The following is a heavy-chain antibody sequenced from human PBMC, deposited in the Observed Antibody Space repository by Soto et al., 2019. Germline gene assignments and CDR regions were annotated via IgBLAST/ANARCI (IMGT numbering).Heavy chain of an antibody. D-gene: IGHD1-7*01. CDR2: VFHAGNT. Sequence: QVHLQQWGAGLLKPSGTLSLTCTVSGGSFTEAYWTWVRQSPGRGLEWIGEVFHAGNTNYNPSLKIRVTLSLDPAKNQFTLRLTSVTAADSAVYYCARAPRELLAEGPLFLYYYYGFDVWGQGTTVIVSS. CDR1: GGSFTEAY. V-gene: IGHV4-34*12. CDR3: ARAPRELLAEGPLFLYYYYGFDV. J-gene: IGHJ6*02.